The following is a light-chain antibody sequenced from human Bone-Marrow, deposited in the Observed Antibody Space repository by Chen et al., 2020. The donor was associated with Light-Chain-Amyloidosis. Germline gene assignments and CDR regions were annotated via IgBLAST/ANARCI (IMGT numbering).Light chain of an antibody. Sequence: DIQMTQSPSSLSASVRDRVTITCRASQGISSSLAWYQQKSGKAPKLLVFGASTLESGVPSRFNGSGSGTVYTLTISSLQPEDFVTYFCQQYYGTPRTFGQGTKVEIK. V-gene: IGKV1-NL1*01. CDR3: QQYYGTPRT. J-gene: IGKJ1*01. CDR1: QGISSS. CDR2: GAS.